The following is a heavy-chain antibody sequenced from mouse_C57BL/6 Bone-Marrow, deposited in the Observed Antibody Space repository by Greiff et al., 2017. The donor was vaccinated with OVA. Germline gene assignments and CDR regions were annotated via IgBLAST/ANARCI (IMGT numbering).Heavy chain of an antibody. J-gene: IGHJ4*01. V-gene: IGHV8-8*01. CDR1: GFSLSTFGMG. Sequence: QVTLKESGPGILQPSQTLSLTCSFSGFSLSTFGMGVGWIRQPSGKGLEWLAHIWWDDDKYYNTALKSRLTISKDTSRNQVFLKIANVDTADTATYYCAQPYSSYGGYAMDYWGQGTSVTVSS. D-gene: IGHD1-1*01. CDR3: AQPYSSYGGYAMDY. CDR2: IWWDDDK.